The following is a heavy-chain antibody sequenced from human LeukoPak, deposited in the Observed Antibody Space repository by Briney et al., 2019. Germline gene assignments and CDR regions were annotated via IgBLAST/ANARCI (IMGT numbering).Heavy chain of an antibody. CDR2: IYTSGRT. D-gene: IGHD1-26*01. Sequence: SETLSLTCTVSGGSISNYYWSWIRQPAGKGLDWIGRIYTSGRTSYNPSLKSRVTMSVDTSKNQFSLKLSSVTAADTAVYYCARTQSQSGSYRYYFGYWGQGTLVTVSS. V-gene: IGHV4-4*07. CDR1: GGSISNYY. J-gene: IGHJ4*02. CDR3: ARTQSQSGSYRYYFGY.